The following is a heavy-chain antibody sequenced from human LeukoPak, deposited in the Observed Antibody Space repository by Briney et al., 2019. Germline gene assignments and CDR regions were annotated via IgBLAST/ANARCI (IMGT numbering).Heavy chain of an antibody. CDR2: ISNNGGST. Sequence: GGSLRLSCAASGFTFSSYSMNWVRQAPGKGLEWVSSISNNGGSTYYHADSVKGRFTISRDNSKNTLYLQMNSLRAEDTAVYYCAKDAKDIVVVPAGVYFDYWGQGTLVTVSS. V-gene: IGHV3-23*01. D-gene: IGHD2-2*01. CDR1: GFTFSSYS. J-gene: IGHJ4*02. CDR3: AKDAKDIVVVPAGVYFDY.